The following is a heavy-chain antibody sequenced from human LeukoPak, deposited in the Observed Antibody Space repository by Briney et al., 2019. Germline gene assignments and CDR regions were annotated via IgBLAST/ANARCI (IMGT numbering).Heavy chain of an antibody. Sequence: SETLSLICTVSGGSISRGTYYWSWIRQPAGKGLEWIGRIYTSGSTNYNPSLKSRVTISIDTSKNQFSLKLTSVTAADTAVYYCAREPSASRGIRFVDWGQGALVTVSS. V-gene: IGHV4-61*02. CDR3: AREPSASRGIRFVD. D-gene: IGHD1-14*01. CDR1: GGSISRGTYY. J-gene: IGHJ4*02. CDR2: IYTSGST.